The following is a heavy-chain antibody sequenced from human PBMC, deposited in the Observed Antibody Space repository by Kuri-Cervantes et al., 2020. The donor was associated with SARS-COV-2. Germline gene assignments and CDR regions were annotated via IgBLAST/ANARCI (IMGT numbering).Heavy chain of an antibody. V-gene: IGHV3-11*04. CDR1: GFTFSDYY. CDR2: ISSSGSRI. Sequence: GGSLKISCAASGFTFSDYYITWIRQAPGKGLEWVSYISSSGSRINYTDSVKGRFTISRDNARNSLYLKMSSLRAEDTTVYYCARDLRLGKSLDYWGQGTLVTVSS. CDR3: ARDLRLGKSLDY. D-gene: IGHD7-27*01. J-gene: IGHJ4*02.